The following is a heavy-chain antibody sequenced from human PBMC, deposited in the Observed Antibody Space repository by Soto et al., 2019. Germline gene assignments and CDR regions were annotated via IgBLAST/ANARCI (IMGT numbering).Heavy chain of an antibody. CDR1: GGSISNHY. CDR2: IYYNGNT. Sequence: QVQLQESGPGLVKPSETLSLTCTVSGGSISNHYWSWIRQPPGKGLEWIGYIYYNGNTNYNPSLKSRVTTSVDTSKNQFSLKLSSVTAADTAVYYCARSNWYSEYWGQGTLVTVSS. J-gene: IGHJ4*02. V-gene: IGHV4-59*11. D-gene: IGHD7-27*01. CDR3: ARSNWYSEY.